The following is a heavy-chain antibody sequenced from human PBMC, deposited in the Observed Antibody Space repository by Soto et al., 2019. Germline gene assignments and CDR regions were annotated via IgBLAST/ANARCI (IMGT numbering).Heavy chain of an antibody. CDR1: AGSISSNY. CDR3: ARYRREAVAGYTLDN. J-gene: IGHJ4*02. Sequence: PSETLSLTFTVSAGSISSNYWTWSRLPPGKGLEWIGYVYNSGSTNYNPSLKSRVTISEDTSKSQFSLKVNSMTAADTAVYYCARYRREAVAGYTLDNWGQGILVTVS. CDR2: VYNSGST. D-gene: IGHD6-13*01. V-gene: IGHV4-59*01.